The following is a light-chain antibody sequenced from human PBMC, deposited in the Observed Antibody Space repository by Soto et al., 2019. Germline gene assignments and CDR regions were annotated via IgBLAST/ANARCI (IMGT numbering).Light chain of an antibody. Sequence: QSALTQLASVSGSPGQSITISCTGTSNDVGGYNYVSWLQQHPGKAPKFILYDVTHRSSGVSNRFSGSKSGNTASLTISGLQAEDEADYYCWSYTGTTSFVFGTGTKLTVL. CDR2: DVT. CDR1: SNDVGGYNY. J-gene: IGLJ1*01. V-gene: IGLV2-14*03. CDR3: WSYTGTTSFV.